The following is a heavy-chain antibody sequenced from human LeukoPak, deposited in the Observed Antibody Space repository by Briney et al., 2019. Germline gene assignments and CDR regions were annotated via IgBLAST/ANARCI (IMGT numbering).Heavy chain of an antibody. Sequence: SQTLSLTCAIAGDSVSSNSAAWNWIRQSPSRGLEWLGRTYYRSTWYNDYAVSVKSRITLNPDTSKNQFSLQLNSVTPEDTAVYYCARYSGYSYGGFDYWGQGTLVTVSS. V-gene: IGHV6-1*01. CDR3: ARYSGYSYGGFDY. D-gene: IGHD5-18*01. CDR2: TYYRSTWYN. CDR1: GDSVSSNSAA. J-gene: IGHJ4*02.